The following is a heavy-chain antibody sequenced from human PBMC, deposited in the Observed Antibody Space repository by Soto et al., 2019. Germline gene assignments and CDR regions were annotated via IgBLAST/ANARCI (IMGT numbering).Heavy chain of an antibody. J-gene: IGHJ3*02. V-gene: IGHV3-33*01. Sequence: GGSLRLSCAASGFTFSSYGMHWVRQAPGKGLEWVAVIWYDGSNKYYADSVKGRFTISRDNSKNTLYLQMNSLRAEDTAVYYCAREEYYYGSGNAFDIWGQGTMVTVSS. CDR1: GFTFSSYG. CDR3: AREEYYYGSGNAFDI. CDR2: IWYDGSNK. D-gene: IGHD3-10*01.